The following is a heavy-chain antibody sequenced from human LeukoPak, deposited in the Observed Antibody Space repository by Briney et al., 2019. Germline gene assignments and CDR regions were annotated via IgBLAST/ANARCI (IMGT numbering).Heavy chain of an antibody. CDR3: ARETLLWFGELFAPLDAFDI. Sequence: ASVKVSCKASGYTFTGYYMHWVRQAPGQALEWMGRINPNSGGTNYAQKFQGRVTMTRDTSISTAYMELSRLRSDDTAVYYCARETLLWFGELFAPLDAFDIWGQGTMVTVSS. J-gene: IGHJ3*02. CDR2: INPNSGGT. CDR1: GYTFTGYY. V-gene: IGHV1-2*06. D-gene: IGHD3-10*01.